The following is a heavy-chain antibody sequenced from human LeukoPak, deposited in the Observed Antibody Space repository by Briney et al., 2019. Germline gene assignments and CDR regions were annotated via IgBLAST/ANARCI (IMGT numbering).Heavy chain of an antibody. D-gene: IGHD6-19*01. CDR1: GLTFSSYA. CDR3: AKDRGSSSPMRYYFDY. CDR2: ISGSGAST. V-gene: IGHV3-23*01. Sequence: GGSLRLSCAASGLTFSSYAITWVRQAPGKGLEWVSSISGSGASTYHADSVKGRFTISRDNSKNTLYLQMNSLTAEDTAIYYCAKDRGSSSPMRYYFDYWGQGTLVTVSS. J-gene: IGHJ4*02.